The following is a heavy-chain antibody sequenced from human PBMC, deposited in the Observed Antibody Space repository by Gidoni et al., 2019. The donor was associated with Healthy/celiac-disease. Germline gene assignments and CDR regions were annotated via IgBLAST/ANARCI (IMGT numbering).Heavy chain of an antibody. D-gene: IGHD3-16*02. J-gene: IGHJ4*02. CDR3: ARGRVMITFGGVIVPSGY. CDR1: GFSFSTYW. Sequence: EVQLVESGGGLVQPGGSLRLSCAASGFSFSTYWMSWVRQAPGKGLEWVANIKQDGSEKYYVDSVKGRFTISRDNAKNSLYLQMNSLRAEDTAVYYCARGRVMITFGGVIVPSGYWGQGTLVTVSS. CDR2: IKQDGSEK. V-gene: IGHV3-7*01.